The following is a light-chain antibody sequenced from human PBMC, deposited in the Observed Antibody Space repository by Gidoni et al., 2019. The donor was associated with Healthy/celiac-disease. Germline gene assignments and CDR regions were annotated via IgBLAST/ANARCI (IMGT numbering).Light chain of an antibody. Sequence: ELVLTQSPATLSVSPGERATLSCRASQSVSSNLAWYQQKPGQAPRLLIYGASTRATGIPARFSGSGSGTEFTLTISSLQSEDFAVYYCQQYNNWPPLTFXPXTKVDIK. J-gene: IGKJ3*01. V-gene: IGKV3-15*01. CDR2: GAS. CDR3: QQYNNWPPLT. CDR1: QSVSSN.